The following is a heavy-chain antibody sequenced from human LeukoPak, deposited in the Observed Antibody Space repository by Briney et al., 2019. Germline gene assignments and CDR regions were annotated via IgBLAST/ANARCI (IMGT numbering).Heavy chain of an antibody. V-gene: IGHV4-4*07. CDR3: ARDQGYCSGGSCYSGVDY. CDR1: GGSISSYY. Sequence: PSETLSPTCTVSGGSISSYYWSWIRQPAGKGLEWIGRIYTSGSTNYNPSLKSRVTMSVDTSKNQFSLKLSSVTAADTAVYYCARDQGYCSGGSCYSGVDYWGQGTLVTVSS. J-gene: IGHJ4*02. D-gene: IGHD2-15*01. CDR2: IYTSGST.